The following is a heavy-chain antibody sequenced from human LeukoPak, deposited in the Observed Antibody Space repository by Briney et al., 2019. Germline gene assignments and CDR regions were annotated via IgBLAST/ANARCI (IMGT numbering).Heavy chain of an antibody. CDR1: GGSFSGYY. J-gene: IGHJ4*02. D-gene: IGHD3-10*01. Sequence: ETLSLTCAVYGGSFSGYYWSWIRQPPGKGLEWIGEINHSGSTNYNPSLKSRVTISVDTSKNQFSLKLSSVTAADTAVYYCASGILWFGEGVPYYFDYWGQGTLVTVSS. CDR3: ASGILWFGEGVPYYFDY. V-gene: IGHV4-34*01. CDR2: INHSGST.